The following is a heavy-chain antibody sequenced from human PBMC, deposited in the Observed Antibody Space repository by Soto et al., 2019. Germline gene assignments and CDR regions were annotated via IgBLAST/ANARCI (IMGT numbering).Heavy chain of an antibody. CDR3: ARTGVTAIQNSFDY. CDR1: GFTFSSYW. D-gene: IGHD2-21*02. Sequence: GGSLRLSCAASGFTFSSYWMHWVRQAPGKGLVWVSRINSDGSSTSYADSVKGRFTISRDNAKNTLYLQMNSLRAEDTAVYYCARTGVTAIQNSFDYWVQGTLVTVSS. CDR2: INSDGSST. V-gene: IGHV3-74*01. J-gene: IGHJ4*02.